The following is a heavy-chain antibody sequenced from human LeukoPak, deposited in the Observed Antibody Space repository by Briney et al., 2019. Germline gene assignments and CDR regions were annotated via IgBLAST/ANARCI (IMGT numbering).Heavy chain of an antibody. CDR2: IIPIFGTA. CDR1: GYTLTELS. J-gene: IGHJ5*02. V-gene: IGHV1-69*13. D-gene: IGHD2-15*01. CDR3: ARARPDCSGGSCSSYNWFDP. Sequence: ASVKVSCKVSGYTLTELSMHWVRQAPGQGLEWMGGIIPIFGTANYAQKFQGRVTITADESTSTAYMELSSLRSEDTAVYYCARARPDCSGGSCSSYNWFDPWGQGTLVTVPS.